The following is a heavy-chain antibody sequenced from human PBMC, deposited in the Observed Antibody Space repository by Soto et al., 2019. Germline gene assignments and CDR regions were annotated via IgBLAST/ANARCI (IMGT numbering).Heavy chain of an antibody. Sequence: QVQLVESGGGMVQPGTSLRLSCTASGFTFNSLSLHWVRQGPDKGLEWVAVISFDGRVTYYADFVKGRFTVSRDNSKNTIYLQVNSLRAGDTAVYYCAREPYGDSQYFDYWGQGTLVTVSS. CDR1: GFTFNSLS. D-gene: IGHD2-21*02. CDR3: AREPYGDSQYFDY. CDR2: ISFDGRVT. V-gene: IGHV3-30*04. J-gene: IGHJ4*02.